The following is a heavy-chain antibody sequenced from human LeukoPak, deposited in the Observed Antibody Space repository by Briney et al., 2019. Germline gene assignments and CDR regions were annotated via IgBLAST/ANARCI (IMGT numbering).Heavy chain of an antibody. J-gene: IGHJ4*02. CDR3: ATAGYSSSWGFDY. D-gene: IGHD6-13*01. V-gene: IGHV4-59*01. CDR1: GGSISSYY. Sequence: PSETLSLTCTVSGGSISSYYWSWIRQPPGKGLEWIGYIYYSGSTDYNPSLKSRVTISVDTSKNQFSLKLSSVTAADTAVYYCATAGYSSSWGFDYWGQGTLVTVSS. CDR2: IYYSGST.